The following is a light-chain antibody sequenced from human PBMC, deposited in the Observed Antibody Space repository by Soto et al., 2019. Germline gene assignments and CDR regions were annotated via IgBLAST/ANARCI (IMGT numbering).Light chain of an antibody. CDR1: QGISNY. Sequence: DIQMTQSPSSLSASVGDRVTITCRASQGISNYLAWYQQKPGKVPKLLIYAASTLQSGVPSRFSGSGSGTDFTLTISSLQPEDVATYYCQKYNSARTWTFGQGTKVESK. CDR3: QKYNSARTWT. J-gene: IGKJ1*01. V-gene: IGKV1-27*01. CDR2: AAS.